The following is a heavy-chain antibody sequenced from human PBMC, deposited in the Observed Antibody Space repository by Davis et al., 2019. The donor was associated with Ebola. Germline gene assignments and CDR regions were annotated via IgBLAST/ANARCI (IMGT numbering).Heavy chain of an antibody. CDR2: ISWNSGSI. CDR1: GFTFDDYA. J-gene: IGHJ6*02. V-gene: IGHV3-9*01. CDR3: ARRDIARFLEWSRYYYYGMDV. D-gene: IGHD3-3*01. Sequence: GGSLRLSCAASGFTFDDYAMHWVRHAPGKGLEWVSGISWNSGSIGYADSVKGRFTISRDNAKNSLYLQMNSLRAEDTALYYCARRDIARFLEWSRYYYYGMDVWGQGTTVTVSS.